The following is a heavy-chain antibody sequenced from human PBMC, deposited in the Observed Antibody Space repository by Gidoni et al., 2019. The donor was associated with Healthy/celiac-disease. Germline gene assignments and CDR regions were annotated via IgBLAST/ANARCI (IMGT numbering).Heavy chain of an antibody. J-gene: IGHJ4*02. V-gene: IGHV1-18*01. Sequence: QVQLVLSGAEVKKPGASVQVSCKASGYTFTSYGISWVRQAPGQGLERMCWISAYNGNTDDAQKLQGRVTMTTDTSTSTDYMGLRSLRSDDTAVYYSAREGRAEGSWYVEFLDYWGQGTLVTVSS. D-gene: IGHD6-13*01. CDR1: GYTFTSYG. CDR3: AREGRAEGSWYVEFLDY. CDR2: ISAYNGNT.